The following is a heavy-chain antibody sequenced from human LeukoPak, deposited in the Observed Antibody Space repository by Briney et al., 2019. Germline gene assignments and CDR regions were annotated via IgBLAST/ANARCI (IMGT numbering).Heavy chain of an antibody. Sequence: AAVKVSCKAYGYTFTGYGISWVRQAPGKGLEWMGWISAYNGNRNYAQNLQGRVTMTTDTSTNTAYMELRSLRSDDTAVYFCARGPKSDILTGYCRHWGQGTLVTVSS. V-gene: IGHV1-18*01. CDR3: ARGPKSDILTGYCRH. CDR1: GYTFTGYG. J-gene: IGHJ4*02. D-gene: IGHD3-9*01. CDR2: ISAYNGNR.